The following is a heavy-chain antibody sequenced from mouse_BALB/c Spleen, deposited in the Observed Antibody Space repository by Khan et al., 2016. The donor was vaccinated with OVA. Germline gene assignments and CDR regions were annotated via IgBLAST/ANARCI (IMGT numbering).Heavy chain of an antibody. CDR1: GYSITSGYG. CDR3: ARTARIKY. J-gene: IGHJ2*01. Sequence: EVKLLESGPGLVKPSQSLSLTCTVTGYSITSGYGWYWIRQFPGNKVEWMGFISYSGSTNYNTYLKSRISITRDTSKNQFFLQLNSVTTEDTATYYWARTARIKYWGQGTTLTVSS. CDR2: ISYSGST. V-gene: IGHV3-1*02. D-gene: IGHD1-2*01.